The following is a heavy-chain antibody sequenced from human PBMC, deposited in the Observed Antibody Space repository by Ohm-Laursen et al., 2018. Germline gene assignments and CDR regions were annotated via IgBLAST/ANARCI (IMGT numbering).Heavy chain of an antibody. V-gene: IGHV4-59*01. J-gene: IGHJ6*02. CDR3: ARDLVPTGLGYYYYGMDV. CDR1: GGSISSYY. CDR2: IYYSGST. Sequence: GTLSLTCTVSGGSISSYYWSWIRQPPGKGPEWIGYIYYSGSTNYNPSLKSRVTISVDTSKNQFSLKLSSVTAADTAVYYCARDLVPTGLGYYYYGMDVWGQGTTVTVSS. D-gene: IGHD3/OR15-3a*01.